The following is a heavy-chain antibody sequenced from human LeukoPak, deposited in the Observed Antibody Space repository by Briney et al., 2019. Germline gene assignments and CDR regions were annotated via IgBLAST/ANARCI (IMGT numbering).Heavy chain of an antibody. CDR1: RFTLSNYW. CDR2: INQDGSEE. D-gene: IGHD5-24*01. Sequence: PGGSLRLSCAASRFTLSNYWMSWVRQAPGKGLEWVANINQDGSEEYYVDSVKGRFTISRDNAKNSLYLQMNSLRGEDTAVYYCAREGDGYNSFWLDYWGQGTLVTVSS. V-gene: IGHV3-7*01. CDR3: AREGDGYNSFWLDY. J-gene: IGHJ4*02.